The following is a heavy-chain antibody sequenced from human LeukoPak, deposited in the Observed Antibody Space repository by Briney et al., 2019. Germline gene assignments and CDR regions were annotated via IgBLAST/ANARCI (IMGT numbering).Heavy chain of an antibody. Sequence: PSETLSLTCTVSGGSISSGDYYWRWIRQPPGKGPEWIGYIYYSGSTYYNPSLMSRVTISVDTSKNQFSLKLSSVTAADTAVYYCAREEMATNNYAFDIWGQGTMVTVSS. J-gene: IGHJ3*02. CDR3: AREEMATNNYAFDI. D-gene: IGHD5-24*01. CDR1: GGSISSGDYY. CDR2: IYYSGST. V-gene: IGHV4-30-4*01.